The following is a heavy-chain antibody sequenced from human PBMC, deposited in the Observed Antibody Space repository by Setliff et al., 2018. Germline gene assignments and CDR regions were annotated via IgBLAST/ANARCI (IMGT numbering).Heavy chain of an antibody. CDR3: ARDQGRRYCSGGSCAFFDY. CDR2: INPNSGGT. V-gene: IGHV1-2*02. D-gene: IGHD2-15*01. CDR1: AYAFIDYY. J-gene: IGHJ4*02. Sequence: GASVKVSCKASAYAFIDYYLHWVRQAPGQGLEWMGWINPNSGGTNYAQKFQGRVAMTRDTSTSTVYMELSSLRSEDTAVYYCARDQGRRYCSGGSCAFFDYWGQGTLVTVSS.